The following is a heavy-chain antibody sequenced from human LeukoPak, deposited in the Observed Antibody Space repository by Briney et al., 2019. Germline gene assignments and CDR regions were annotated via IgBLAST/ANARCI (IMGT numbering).Heavy chain of an antibody. CDR2: IYYSVTT. V-gene: IGHV4-39*07. J-gene: IGHJ6*03. CDR1: GGSISSSDYY. Sequence: SETLSLTCTVSGGSISSSDYYWGWIRQPPGKGLEWIGSIYYSVTTYYNPSLKSRVTISVDTSKNQFSLKLSSVTAADTAVYYCARAFYPGYYSYMAVWGKGTTVTVSS. CDR3: ARAFYPGYYSYMAV. D-gene: IGHD3-3*02.